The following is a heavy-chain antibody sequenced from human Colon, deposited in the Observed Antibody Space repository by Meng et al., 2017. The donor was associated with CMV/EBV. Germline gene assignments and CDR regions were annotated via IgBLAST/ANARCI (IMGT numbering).Heavy chain of an antibody. CDR3: ARGIGDFFDSSNYPDS. Sequence: GESLKISCATSGFTFSSYTMHWIRQAPGRGLEWISYISDTGSFIYYADSVRGRFTISRDNAKSSVFLQMNNLRVDDTAVYFCARGIGDFFDSSNYPDSWGPGTLVTVSS. J-gene: IGHJ4*02. CDR2: ISDTGSFI. V-gene: IGHV3-21*04. CDR1: GFTFSSYT. D-gene: IGHD3-22*01.